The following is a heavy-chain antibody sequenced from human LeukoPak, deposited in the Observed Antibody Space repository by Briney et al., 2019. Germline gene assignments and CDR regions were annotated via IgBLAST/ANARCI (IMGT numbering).Heavy chain of an antibody. Sequence: LRLSCAASGFTFSSYAMSWIRQPPGKGLEWIGYIYYSGSTYYNPSLKSRVTISVDTSKNQFSLKLSSVTAADTAVYYCARGFYKTAARDGYNFLNWGSNYYYGMDVWGQGTTVTVSS. CDR1: GFTFSSYA. D-gene: IGHD5-24*01. J-gene: IGHJ6*02. V-gene: IGHV4-30-4*08. CDR3: ARGFYKTAARDGYNFLNWGSNYYYGMDV. CDR2: IYYSGST.